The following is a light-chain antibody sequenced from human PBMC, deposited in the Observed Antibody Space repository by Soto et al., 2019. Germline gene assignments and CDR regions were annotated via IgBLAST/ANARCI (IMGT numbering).Light chain of an antibody. Sequence: QSALTQPASVSGSPGQSITISCIGTSSDIGRYNYVSWYQQYPSKAPKFMIYDVSNRPSGVSNRLSGSKSGNTASLTISGLQAEDEADYYCSSYISSSTYVFGTGTKVTVL. CDR3: SSYISSSTYV. CDR2: DVS. CDR1: SSDIGRYNY. J-gene: IGLJ1*01. V-gene: IGLV2-14*01.